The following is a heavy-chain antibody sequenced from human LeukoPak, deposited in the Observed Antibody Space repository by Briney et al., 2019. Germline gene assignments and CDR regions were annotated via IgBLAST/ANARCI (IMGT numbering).Heavy chain of an antibody. D-gene: IGHD3-3*01. CDR1: GYTFTGYY. Sequence: ASVNVSCKASGYTFTGYYMHWVRQAPGQGLEWMGWINPNSGGTNYAQKFQGRVTMTRDTSISTAYMELSRLRSDDTAVYYCARGGRGESTIFGVAHFDYWGQGTLVTVSS. CDR2: INPNSGGT. CDR3: ARGGRGESTIFGVAHFDY. V-gene: IGHV1-2*02. J-gene: IGHJ4*02.